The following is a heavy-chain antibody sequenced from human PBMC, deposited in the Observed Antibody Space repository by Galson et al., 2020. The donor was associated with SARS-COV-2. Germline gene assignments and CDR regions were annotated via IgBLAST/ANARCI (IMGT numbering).Heavy chain of an antibody. Sequence: SENLSLTCTVSGGPISSYYWSWIRQPPGKGLEWIGYIHYSGSTNYNPSLKSRVTISVDTSKNQFSLKLSSVTAADTAVYYCARAGSLRRDAFDIWGQGTMVTVSS. CDR1: GGPISSYY. V-gene: IGHV4-59*08. D-gene: IGHD1-26*01. CDR3: ARAGSLRRDAFDI. CDR2: IHYSGST. J-gene: IGHJ3*02.